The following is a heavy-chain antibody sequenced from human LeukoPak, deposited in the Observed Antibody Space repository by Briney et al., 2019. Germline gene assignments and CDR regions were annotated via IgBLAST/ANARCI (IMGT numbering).Heavy chain of an antibody. CDR3: ARDPPYCSSTSCYFDY. CDR2: ISSSSSYI. CDR1: GFTFSSYA. V-gene: IGHV3-21*01. Sequence: GGSLRLSCAASGFTFSSYAMSWVRQAPGKGLEWVSSISSSSSYIYYADSVKGRFTISRDNAKNSLYLQMNSLRAEDTAVYYCARDPPYCSSTSCYFDYWGQGTLVTVSS. J-gene: IGHJ4*02. D-gene: IGHD2-2*01.